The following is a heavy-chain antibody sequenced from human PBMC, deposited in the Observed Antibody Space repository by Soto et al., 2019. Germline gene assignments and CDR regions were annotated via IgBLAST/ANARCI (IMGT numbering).Heavy chain of an antibody. V-gene: IGHV4-30-4*01. CDR3: ARSPLSWFGELSHYYYYGMDV. CDR1: GGSISSGDCY. D-gene: IGHD3-10*01. CDR2: IYYSGST. Sequence: SETLSLTCTVSGGSISSGDCYWSWIRQPPGKGLEWIGYIYYSGSTYYNPSLKSRVTISVDTSKNQFSLKLSSVTAADTAVYYCARSPLSWFGELSHYYYYGMDVWGQGTTVTVSS. J-gene: IGHJ6*02.